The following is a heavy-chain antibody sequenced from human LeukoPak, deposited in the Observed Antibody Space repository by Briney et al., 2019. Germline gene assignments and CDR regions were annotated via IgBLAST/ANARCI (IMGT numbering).Heavy chain of an antibody. J-gene: IGHJ4*02. CDR1: GGPISSSRDY. D-gene: IGHD6-19*01. CDR2: IYYSGST. CDR3: ARHVEIAVAGPIDY. V-gene: IGHV4-39*01. Sequence: PSETLSLTXTVSGGPISSSRDYWGWIRQPPGKGLEWVGSIYYSGSTYYNPSLKSRVTISVDTSKNQFSLKLSSVTAADTAVYYCARHVEIAVAGPIDYWGQGTLVTVSS.